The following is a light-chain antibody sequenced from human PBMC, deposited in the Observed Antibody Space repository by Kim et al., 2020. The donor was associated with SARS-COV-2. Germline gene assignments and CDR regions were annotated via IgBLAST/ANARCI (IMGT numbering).Light chain of an antibody. Sequence: LGQTVRITCQGDSLRSYYAIWYQQKPGQAPVLVIYGKNNRPSGIPDRFSGSSSGNTASLTITGAQAEDEADYYCNSRDSSGNPHVVFGGGTKLTVL. CDR2: GKN. J-gene: IGLJ2*01. CDR3: NSRDSSGNPHVV. V-gene: IGLV3-19*01. CDR1: SLRSYY.